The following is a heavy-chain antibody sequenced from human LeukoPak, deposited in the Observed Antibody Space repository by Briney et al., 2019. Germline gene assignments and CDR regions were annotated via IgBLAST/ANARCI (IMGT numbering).Heavy chain of an antibody. J-gene: IGHJ3*02. CDR1: GFTFSSYA. CDR3: AKSNGYGLVDI. D-gene: IGHD3-10*01. Sequence: GGTLRLSCAASGFTFSSYAMSWLRQAPGKGLEWVSAISGSGGNTYYTDSVRGRFTISRDNYRNNLYLQMNSLRADDTAVYYCAKSNGYGLVDIWGQGTMVTVSS. V-gene: IGHV3-23*01. CDR2: ISGSGGNT.